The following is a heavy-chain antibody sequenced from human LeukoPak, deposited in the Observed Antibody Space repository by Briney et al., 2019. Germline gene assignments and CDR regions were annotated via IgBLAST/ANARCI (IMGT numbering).Heavy chain of an antibody. CDR3: ATVEHGVTRVYPTDY. CDR2: ISTYNGNT. J-gene: IGHJ4*02. D-gene: IGHD5-18*01. Sequence: ASVKVSCKASGGTFSSYAISWVRQTPGQGLEWMGWISTYNGNTTCAQNLQGRVTMTEDTSTDTAYMELSSLRSEDTAVYYCATVEHGVTRVYPTDYWGQGTLVTVSS. V-gene: IGHV1-18*01. CDR1: GGTFSSYA.